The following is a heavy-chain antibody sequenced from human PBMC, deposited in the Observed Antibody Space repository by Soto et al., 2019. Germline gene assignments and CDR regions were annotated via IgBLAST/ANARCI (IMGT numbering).Heavy chain of an antibody. J-gene: IGHJ5*02. V-gene: IGHV4-30-4*01. CDR3: ARDTAMTSGWFDP. CDR2: IYDSGTT. Sequence: QVQLQESGPGLVKPSQTLSLTCTVSGGSISRGDYFWNWIRQPPGKGLEWIGYIYDSGTTYYNPSLKSRVTISADTSKNQFSLKLSSVTAADTAVYYCARDTAMTSGWFDPWGQGTLVTVSS. D-gene: IGHD5-18*01. CDR1: GGSISRGDYF.